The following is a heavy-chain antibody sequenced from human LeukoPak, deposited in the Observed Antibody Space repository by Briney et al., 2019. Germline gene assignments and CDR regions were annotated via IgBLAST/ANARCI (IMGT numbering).Heavy chain of an antibody. CDR2: ISSSSSYI. J-gene: IGHJ3*02. V-gene: IGHV3-21*01. Sequence: GGSLRLSCAASGFTFSSYSMYWVRQAPGEGLEWVSSISSSSSYIYYADSVKGRFTISRDNAKNSLYLQMNSLRAEDTAVYYCARDNGITMIVVVRDSLNAFDIWGQGTMVTVSS. CDR1: GFTFSSYS. CDR3: ARDNGITMIVVVRDSLNAFDI. D-gene: IGHD3-22*01.